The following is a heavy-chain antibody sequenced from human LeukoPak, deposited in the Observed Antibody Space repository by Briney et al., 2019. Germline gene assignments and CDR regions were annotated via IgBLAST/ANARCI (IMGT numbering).Heavy chain of an antibody. Sequence: PGGTLRLSCEGSGLTFSDHWMHWVRQAPPQGLVWVSRIKTDGSEASYGDAVRGRFVISRDNSRNKLFLLMNNVRDDDTAIYFCARDVGPYGGSRGADWGQGTQVIVSS. CDR3: ARDVGPYGGSRGAD. D-gene: IGHD1-26*01. V-gene: IGHV3-74*01. CDR2: IKTDGSEA. CDR1: GLTFSDHW. J-gene: IGHJ4*02.